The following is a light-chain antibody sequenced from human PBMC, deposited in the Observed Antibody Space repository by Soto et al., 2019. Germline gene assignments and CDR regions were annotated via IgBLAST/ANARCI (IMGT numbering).Light chain of an antibody. Sequence: DIQMTQSPSTLPASVGDRVTITCRASQGITSYLAWYQQRPGKAPGLLIYAASTLQNGVPSTFSGSGSGTEFSLTISSTQPEDLGIYYCQQFKSYPITFGQGTRMEIK. CDR2: AAS. V-gene: IGKV1-9*01. J-gene: IGKJ5*01. CDR1: QGITSY. CDR3: QQFKSYPIT.